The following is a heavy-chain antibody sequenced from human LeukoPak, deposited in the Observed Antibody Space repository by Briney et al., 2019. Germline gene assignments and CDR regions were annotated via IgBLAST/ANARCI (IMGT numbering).Heavy chain of an antibody. CDR1: GFSFSNYA. CDR3: AEDHDAAVVRRRFDY. V-gene: IGHV3-23*01. D-gene: IGHD2-21*01. Sequence: GGSLRLPCAASGFSFSNYAMSWVRQTPGKGLEWVSTIYYSGGDTYSADSVKGRFTVSRDNSRNMVYLQMNSLRAEDTAVYYCAEDHDAAVVRRRFDYWGPGTMVIVSS. J-gene: IGHJ4*02. CDR2: IYYSGGDT.